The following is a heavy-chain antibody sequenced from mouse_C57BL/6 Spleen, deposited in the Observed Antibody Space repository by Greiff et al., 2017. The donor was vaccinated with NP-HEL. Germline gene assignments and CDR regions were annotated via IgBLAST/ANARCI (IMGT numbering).Heavy chain of an antibody. CDR3: ARGITTTDY. J-gene: IGHJ2*01. CDR1: GYAFSSSW. CDR2: IYPGDGDT. Sequence: QVQLQQSGPELVKPGASVKISCKASGYAFSSSWMNWVKQRPGKGLEWIGRIYPGDGDTNYNGKFKGKATLTADKSSSTAYMQLSSLTSEDSAVYFCARGITTTDYWGQGTTLTVSS. V-gene: IGHV1-82*01. D-gene: IGHD1-1*01.